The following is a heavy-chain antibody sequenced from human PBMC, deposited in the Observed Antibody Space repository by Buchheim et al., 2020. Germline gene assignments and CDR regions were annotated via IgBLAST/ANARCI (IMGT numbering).Heavy chain of an antibody. V-gene: IGHV3-7*01. CDR3: ARGIRGDYYGSGSYYNAGYYYYGMDV. J-gene: IGHJ6*02. CDR1: GFTFSSYW. Sequence: EVQLVESGGGLVQPGGSLRLSCAASGFTFSSYWMSWVRQAPGKGLEWVANIKQDGSEKYYVDSVKGRFTISRDNAKNSLYLQMNSLRAEETAVYYCARGIRGDYYGSGSYYNAGYYYYGMDVWGQGTT. CDR2: IKQDGSEK. D-gene: IGHD3-10*01.